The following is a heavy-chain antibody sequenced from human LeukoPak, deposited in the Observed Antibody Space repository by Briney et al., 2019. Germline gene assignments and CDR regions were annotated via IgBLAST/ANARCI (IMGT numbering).Heavy chain of an antibody. CDR3: AREGGDGGPFDY. CDR2: IIPIFGTA. J-gene: IGHJ4*02. D-gene: IGHD4-23*01. V-gene: IGHV1-69*05. CDR1: GGTFSSYA. Sequence: SVKVSCQASGGTFSSYAISWVRQAPGQGLEWMGRIIPIFGTANYAQKFQGRVTITTDESTSTAYMELSSLKFVDTAVYYCAREGGDGGPFDYWGQGTLVTVSS.